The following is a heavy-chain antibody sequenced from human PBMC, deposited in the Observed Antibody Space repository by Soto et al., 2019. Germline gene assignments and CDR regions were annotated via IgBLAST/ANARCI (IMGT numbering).Heavy chain of an antibody. CDR1: GFSVGNTY. J-gene: IGHJ3*02. V-gene: IGHV3-53*01. CDR2: IYRGRAT. Sequence: GGSLRLSCAVSGFSVGNTYMSWVRQAPGKGLEWISVIYRGRATYYADSVKGRFTISRDDSRNTVYLQMNSLTTEDTAVYFCARDRSDSSRADSFDIWGQGTMVTVSS. D-gene: IGHD6-25*01. CDR3: ARDRSDSSRADSFDI.